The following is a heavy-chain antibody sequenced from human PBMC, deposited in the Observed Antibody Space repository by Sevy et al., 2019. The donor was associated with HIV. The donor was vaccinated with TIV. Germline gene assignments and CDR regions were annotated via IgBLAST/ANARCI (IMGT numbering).Heavy chain of an antibody. CDR2: VYYSGNT. Sequence: SETLSLTCSVSGGSISSYYCSWIRQSPEKGLEWIGYVYYSGNTNDNPSLKSRVTISIDTSKNQFSLKLRSVTAADTAVYYCARDPIAVAPYFDNWGQGTLVTVSS. J-gene: IGHJ4*02. CDR1: GGSISSYY. D-gene: IGHD6-19*01. V-gene: IGHV4-59*01. CDR3: ARDPIAVAPYFDN.